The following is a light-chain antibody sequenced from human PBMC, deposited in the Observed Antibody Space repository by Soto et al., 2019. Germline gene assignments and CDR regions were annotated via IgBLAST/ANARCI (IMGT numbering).Light chain of an antibody. CDR1: SSDVGSYNY. CDR3: SSYTNSSTHVV. CDR2: DVS. V-gene: IGLV2-14*01. Sequence: QSALTQPASVSGSPGQSITISCTGTSSDVGSYNYVSWYQQYPGKAPKLMIYDVSNRPSGVSYRFSCSKSGNTASLTISGLQAEDEADYYCSSYTNSSTHVVFGGGTKLTVL. J-gene: IGLJ2*01.